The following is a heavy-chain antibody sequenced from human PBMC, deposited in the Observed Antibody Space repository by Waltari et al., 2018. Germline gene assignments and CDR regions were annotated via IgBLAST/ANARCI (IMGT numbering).Heavy chain of an antibody. Sequence: QGQLQESGPGLVKPSQNLSLTGTVSGGSIRSGSYYWSWIRQPAGKGLEWIWLIYPRGSTDYHPSLKRRVTISVDTSKNQFSLKLSSVTAADTAVYYCSRIPLPYSSSWYVDYWGQGTLVTVSS. CDR2: IYPRGST. CDR3: SRIPLPYSSSWYVDY. J-gene: IGHJ4*02. CDR1: GGSIRSGSYY. V-gene: IGHV4-61*02. D-gene: IGHD6-13*01.